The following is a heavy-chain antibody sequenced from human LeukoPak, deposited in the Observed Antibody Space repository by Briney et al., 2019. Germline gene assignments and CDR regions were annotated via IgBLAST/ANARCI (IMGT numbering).Heavy chain of an antibody. CDR2: ISAYNSNT. Sequence: ASVKVSCKASGYTFTSYGISWVRQAPGQGLEWMGWISAYNSNTNYAQKLQGRVTMTTDTSTSTAYMELRSLRSDDTAVYYCAVITMVRGEYYFDYWGQGTLVTVSS. CDR3: AVITMVRGEYYFDY. D-gene: IGHD3-10*01. J-gene: IGHJ4*02. CDR1: GYTFTSYG. V-gene: IGHV1-18*01.